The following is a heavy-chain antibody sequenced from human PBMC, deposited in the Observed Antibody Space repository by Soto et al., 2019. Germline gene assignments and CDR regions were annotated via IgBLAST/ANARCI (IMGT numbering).Heavy chain of an antibody. CDR3: ARAIGPGYDSSGYYFRSYYFDY. V-gene: IGHV4-31*03. J-gene: IGHJ4*02. CDR2: IYYSGST. Sequence: TLSLTCTVSGGSISSGGYCWSWIRQHPGKGLEWIGYIYYSGSTYYNPSLKSRVTISVDTSKNQFSLKLSSVTAADTAVYYCARAIGPGYDSSGYYFRSYYFDYWGQGTLVTVSS. CDR1: GGSISSGGYC. D-gene: IGHD3-22*01.